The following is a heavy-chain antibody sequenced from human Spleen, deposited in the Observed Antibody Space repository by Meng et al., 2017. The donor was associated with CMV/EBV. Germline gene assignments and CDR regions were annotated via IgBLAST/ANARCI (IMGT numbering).Heavy chain of an antibody. CDR3: ARDSGVRITIFGGPPQATYGMDV. CDR2: IIPILGIA. J-gene: IGHJ6*02. Sequence: ISWVRQAPGQGLEWMGRIIPILGIANYAQKFQCRVTITADKSTSTAYMELSSLRSEDTAVYYCARDSGVRITIFGGPPQATYGMDVWGQGTMVTVSS. V-gene: IGHV1-69*04. D-gene: IGHD3-3*01.